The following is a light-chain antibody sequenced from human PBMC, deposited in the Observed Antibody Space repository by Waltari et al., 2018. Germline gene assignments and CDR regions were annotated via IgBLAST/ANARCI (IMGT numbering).Light chain of an antibody. V-gene: IGKV1-39*01. J-gene: IGKJ2*01. Sequence: DIQMTQSPSSLSASVGDRVTITCRTSKTIDNYLNWYQQKPGEAPKLLIYAASSLQSGVPSRFSCSGSVTDFTLTISSLQPEDFATYYCQQSFNSLYTFGQGTKVDIK. CDR2: AAS. CDR3: QQSFNSLYT. CDR1: KTIDNY.